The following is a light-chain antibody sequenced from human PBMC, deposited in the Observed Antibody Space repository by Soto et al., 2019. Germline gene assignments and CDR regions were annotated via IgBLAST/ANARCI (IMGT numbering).Light chain of an antibody. J-gene: IGKJ4*01. V-gene: IGKV1-17*01. CDR2: AAS. Sequence: DIQMTPSPSSLSASVGDRVTITCRASQSIRNDLGWYQQKSGKAPKRLIYAASTLQTGVPSRFSGSGYGREFTLTISSLQPEDFATYYCRHQNSYLALSFGGGTKVE. CDR3: RHQNSYLALS. CDR1: QSIRND.